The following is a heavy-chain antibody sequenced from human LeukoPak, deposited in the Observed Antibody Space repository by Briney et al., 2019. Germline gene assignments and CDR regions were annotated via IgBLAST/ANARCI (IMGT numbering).Heavy chain of an antibody. CDR2: INPNSGGT. CDR1: GYTFTGYY. V-gene: IGHV1-2*02. Sequence: ASVKVSWKASGYTFTGYYMHWVRQAPGQGLEWMGWINPNSGGTNCAQKFQGRVTMTRDTSISTAYMELSRLRSGDTAVYYCATLTWGYGSGSYQGGDGTTSAGQYWGQGTLVTVSS. J-gene: IGHJ4*02. CDR3: ATLTWGYGSGSYQGGDGTTSAGQY. D-gene: IGHD3-10*01.